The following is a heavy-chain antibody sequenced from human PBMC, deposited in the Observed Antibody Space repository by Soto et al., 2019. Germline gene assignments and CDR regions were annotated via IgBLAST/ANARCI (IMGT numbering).Heavy chain of an antibody. CDR1: GGSISSGGYY. Sequence: SETLSLTXTVSGGSISSGGYYWSWIRQHPGKGLEWITYIFYGGSTFYNPSLKSRVSLSVDTSENQFSLKLTSVTAADTAVYYCARAGGFSDAFDIWGQGTMVTVSS. CDR3: ARAGGFSDAFDI. CDR2: IFYGGST. V-gene: IGHV4-31*03. J-gene: IGHJ3*02.